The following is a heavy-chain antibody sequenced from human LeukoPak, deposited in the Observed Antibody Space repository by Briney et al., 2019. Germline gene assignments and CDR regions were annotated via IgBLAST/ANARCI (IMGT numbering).Heavy chain of an antibody. CDR2: INPSGGST. D-gene: IGHD3-10*01. J-gene: IGHJ4*02. CDR3: ARGALLWFGEFYHPFDY. Sequence: GASVTVSCMASGYTFTSYYMHWVRQAPGQGLEWMGIINPSGGSTSYAQKFQGRVTMTRDMSTSTVYMELSSLRSEDTAVYYCARGALLWFGEFYHPFDYWGQGTLVTVSS. V-gene: IGHV1-46*01. CDR1: GYTFTSYY.